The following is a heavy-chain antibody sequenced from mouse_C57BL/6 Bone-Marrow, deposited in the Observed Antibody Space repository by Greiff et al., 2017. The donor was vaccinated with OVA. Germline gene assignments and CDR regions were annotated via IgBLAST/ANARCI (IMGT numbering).Heavy chain of an antibody. V-gene: IGHV5-9-1*02. CDR3: TRYDYDGPYAMDY. J-gene: IGHJ4*01. CDR2: ISSGGDYI. CDR1: GFTFSSYA. D-gene: IGHD2-4*01. Sequence: EVKLMESGEGLVKPGGSLKLSCAASGFTFSSYAMSWVRQTPEKRLEWVAYISSGGDYIYYADPVKGRFTISRDNARNTLYLQMSSLKSEDTAMYYCTRYDYDGPYAMDYWGQGTSVTVSS.